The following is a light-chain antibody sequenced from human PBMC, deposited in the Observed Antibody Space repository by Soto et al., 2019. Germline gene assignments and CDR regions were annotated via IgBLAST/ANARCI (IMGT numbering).Light chain of an antibody. V-gene: IGKV3-15*01. Sequence: EIVMTQSPATLSMSPGEGDTLSCRASQSVSSNLAWYQQKPGQAPRLLIYAASTRATGIPARFSGSGSGTEFTLTISSLQSEDFAVDYCQQYNNWPPLTFGGGTKVEIK. CDR1: QSVSSN. J-gene: IGKJ4*01. CDR2: AAS. CDR3: QQYNNWPPLT.